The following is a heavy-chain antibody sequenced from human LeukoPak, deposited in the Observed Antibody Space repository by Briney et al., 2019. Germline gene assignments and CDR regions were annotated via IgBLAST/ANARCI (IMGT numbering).Heavy chain of an antibody. Sequence: SETLSLTCTVSGGSISSSSYYWGWIRQPPGKGLEWIGSIYYSGSTYYNPSLKSRVTISVDTSKNQFSLKPSSVTAADTAVYYCARDVKTVVVIKDAFDIWGQGTMVTVSS. CDR1: GGSISSSSYY. CDR3: ARDVKTVVVIKDAFDI. CDR2: IYYSGST. D-gene: IGHD3-22*01. V-gene: IGHV4-39*07. J-gene: IGHJ3*02.